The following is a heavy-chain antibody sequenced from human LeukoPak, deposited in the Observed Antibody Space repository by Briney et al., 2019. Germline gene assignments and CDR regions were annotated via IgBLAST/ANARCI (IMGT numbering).Heavy chain of an antibody. CDR3: AGGGNVYYFDY. V-gene: IGHV4-39*01. J-gene: IGHJ4*02. CDR1: GGSISSSSYY. Sequence: SETLSLTCTVSGGSISSSSYYWGWIRQPPGKGLEWIGSIYYSGSTYYNPSLKSRVTISVDTSKNQFSLKLSSVTAADTAVYYCAGGGNVYYFDYWGQGTLVTVSS. D-gene: IGHD3-16*01. CDR2: IYYSGST.